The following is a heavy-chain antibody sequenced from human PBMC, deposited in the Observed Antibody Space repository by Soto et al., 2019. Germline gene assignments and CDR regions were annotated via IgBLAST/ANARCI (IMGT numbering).Heavy chain of an antibody. CDR2: ISSSSSTI. CDR3: ARDTLRGPHLYYSYYYGMDV. CDR1: GFTFSSYS. Sequence: EVQLVESGGGLVQPGGSLRLSCAASGFTFSSYSMNWVRQAPGKGLEWVSYISSSSSTIYYADSVKGRFTISRDNAKNSLYLQMHSLRDEATAVYYCARDTLRGPHLYYSYYYGMDVWGQGTTVTVSS. D-gene: IGHD2-15*01. J-gene: IGHJ6*02. V-gene: IGHV3-48*02.